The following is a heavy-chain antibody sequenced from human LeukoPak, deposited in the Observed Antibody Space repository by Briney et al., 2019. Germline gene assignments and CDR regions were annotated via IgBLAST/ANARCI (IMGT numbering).Heavy chain of an antibody. J-gene: IGHJ4*02. V-gene: IGHV3-30*03. CDR1: GFTFSSYG. CDR2: ISYDGSNK. CDR3: ARDGDSDFWSGYYTPYYFDY. Sequence: GGSLRLSCAASGFTFSSYGMHWVRQAPGKGLEWVAVISYDGSNKYYADSVKGRFTISRDNSKNTLYLQMNSLRAEDTAVYYCARDGDSDFWSGYYTPYYFDYWGQGTLVTVSS. D-gene: IGHD3-3*01.